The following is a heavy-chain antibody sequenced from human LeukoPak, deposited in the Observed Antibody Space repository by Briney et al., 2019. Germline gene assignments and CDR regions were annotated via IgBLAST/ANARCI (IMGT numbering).Heavy chain of an antibody. V-gene: IGHV4-59*11. CDR2: IYYSGST. CDR3: ARDVGEVTGTHFDF. Sequence: SEPLSLTCTVSGGSISSHYWSWIRQPPGKGLEWIGYIYYSGSTNYNPSLKSRVTISLDRSENQFSLNLSSVTPADTALYYCARDVGEVTGTHFDFWGQGTLVTVSS. D-gene: IGHD6-19*01. J-gene: IGHJ4*02. CDR1: GGSISSHY.